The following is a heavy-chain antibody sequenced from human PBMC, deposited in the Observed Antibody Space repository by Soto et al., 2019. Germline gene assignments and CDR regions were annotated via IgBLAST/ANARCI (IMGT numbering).Heavy chain of an antibody. V-gene: IGHV1-18*01. J-gene: IGHJ6*02. Sequence: ASVKVSCKASGYTFTSYGISWVRQAPGQGLEWMGWISAYNGNTNYAQKLQGRVTMTTDTSTSTAYMELRSLRSDEPAVYYCAREGRVGELSGLYYYYYGMDVWGQGTTVTVSS. D-gene: IGHD3-10*01. CDR2: ISAYNGNT. CDR1: GYTFTSYG. CDR3: AREGRVGELSGLYYYYYGMDV.